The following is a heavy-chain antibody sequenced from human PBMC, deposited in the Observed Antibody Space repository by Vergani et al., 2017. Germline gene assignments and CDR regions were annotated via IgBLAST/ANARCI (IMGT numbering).Heavy chain of an antibody. CDR2: INWNSDSI. V-gene: IGHV3-9*01. D-gene: IGHD6-13*01. J-gene: IGHJ2*01. CDR1: GFTFDDYA. CDR3: VKDMAASGNYWYFDL. Sequence: EVQLVESGGGLVQPGRSLRLSCAASGFTFDDYAMHWVRQAPGKGLEWVSGINWNSDSIAYADSVKGRFTISRDNAKNSLYLQMNSLRAEDTALYYCVKDMAASGNYWYFDLWGRSTLVTVSS.